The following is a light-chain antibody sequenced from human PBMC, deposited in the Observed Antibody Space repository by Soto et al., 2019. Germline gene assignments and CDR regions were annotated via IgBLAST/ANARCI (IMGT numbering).Light chain of an antibody. CDR2: RNN. CDR1: SSNIGSNY. J-gene: IGLJ1*01. CDR3: GAWYDSLSGFYV. Sequence: QSVLTKPPSASGTPGQRVTISCSGSSSNIGSNYVYRYQQLPGTAPKLLIYRNNQRPSGVPDRFSGSKSGTSASLAISGLRSEDEADYYCGAWYDSLSGFYVFGTGTKLTVL. V-gene: IGLV1-47*01.